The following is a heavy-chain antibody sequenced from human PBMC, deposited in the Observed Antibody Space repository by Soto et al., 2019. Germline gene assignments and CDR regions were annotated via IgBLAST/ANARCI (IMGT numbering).Heavy chain of an antibody. D-gene: IGHD6-19*01. V-gene: IGHV4-4*07. CDR3: ARDTLIAVAGTYWFDP. J-gene: IGHJ5*02. CDR2: IYTSGST. CDR1: GGSISSYY. Sequence: PSEPLSLTCTVSGGSISSYYWSWIRQPAGKGLEWIGRIYTSGSTNYNPSLKSRVTMSVDTSKNQFSLKLSSVTAADTAVYYCARDTLIAVAGTYWFDPWGQGTLFTVS.